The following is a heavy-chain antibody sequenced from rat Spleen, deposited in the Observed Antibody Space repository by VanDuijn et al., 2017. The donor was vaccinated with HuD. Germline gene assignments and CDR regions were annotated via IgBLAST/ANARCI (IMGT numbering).Heavy chain of an antibody. CDR1: GFTFSAYY. Sequence: EVQLVESGGGLVQPGGSLKLSCEASGFTFSAYYMAWVRQAPTKGLEWVASVGYDGSRTYYRDSVKGRFTISRDNAENTVYLQMNSLRSEDTATYYCAVSGYGYWGQGVMVTVSS. J-gene: IGHJ2*01. CDR2: VGYDGSRT. V-gene: IGHV5-22*01. CDR3: AVSGYGY. D-gene: IGHD4-3*01.